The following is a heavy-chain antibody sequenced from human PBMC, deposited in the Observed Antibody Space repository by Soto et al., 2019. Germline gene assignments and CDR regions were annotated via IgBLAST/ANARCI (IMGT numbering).Heavy chain of an antibody. V-gene: IGHV3-23*01. CDR3: ARGDRGGSGSPASYYYSGLDV. D-gene: IGHD3-10*01. CDR2: VSAGGDMT. Sequence: DVQVLESGGDLVQPGGSLRLSCAASGFTFNSYAMSWVRQAPGKGLEWVSSVSAGGDMTYYSDSVKGRFTISRDNSNNALFLQMNSLRIEHTALYYCARGDRGGSGSPASYYYSGLDVWGQGTTVTVS. CDR1: GFTFNSYA. J-gene: IGHJ6*02.